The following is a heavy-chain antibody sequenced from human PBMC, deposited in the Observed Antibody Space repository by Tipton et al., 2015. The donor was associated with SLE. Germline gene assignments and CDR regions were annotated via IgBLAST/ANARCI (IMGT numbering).Heavy chain of an antibody. CDR3: ALGYSFDP. CDR2: IHPRLVTT. J-gene: IGHJ5*02. Sequence: QVQLVQSGADVRKPGASVKISCKTSGYTFTDHYIHWVRQAPGQRLEWMGIIHPRLVTTTYAEKFQHRVTMTRDTSTSTVYMELSSLRSEDTALYYCALGYSFDPWGQGTLVTVSS. D-gene: IGHD2-21*01. V-gene: IGHV1-46*03. CDR1: GYTFTDHY.